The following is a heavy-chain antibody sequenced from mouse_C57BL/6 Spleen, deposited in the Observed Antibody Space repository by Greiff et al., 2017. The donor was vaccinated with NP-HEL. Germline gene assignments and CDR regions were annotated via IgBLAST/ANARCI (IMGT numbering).Heavy chain of an antibody. V-gene: IGHV7-3*01. Sequence: EVQGVESGGGLVQPGGSLSLSCAASGFTFTDYYMSWVRQPPGKALEWLGFIRNKANGYTTGYSASVKGRFTISRDNSQSILYLQMNALRAEDSATYYCARYDYDGFAYWGQGTLVTVSA. CDR1: GFTFTDYY. J-gene: IGHJ3*01. CDR3: ARYDYDGFAY. D-gene: IGHD2-4*01. CDR2: IRNKANGYTT.